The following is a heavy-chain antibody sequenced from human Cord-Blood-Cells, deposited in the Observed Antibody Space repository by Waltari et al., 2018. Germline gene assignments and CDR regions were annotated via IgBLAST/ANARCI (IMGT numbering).Heavy chain of an antibody. CDR1: GGSFSGYY. CDR2: INHSGST. V-gene: IGHV4-34*01. D-gene: IGHD6-13*01. Sequence: QVQLQQWGAGLLKPSETLSLTCAVYGGSFSGYYLSWIRPPPGKGLEWIGEINHSGSTNYNPSLKSRVTISVDTSKNQFSLKLSSVTAADTAVYYCARGRGYSSSYYYYGMDVWGQGTTVTVSS. J-gene: IGHJ6*02. CDR3: ARGRGYSSSYYYYGMDV.